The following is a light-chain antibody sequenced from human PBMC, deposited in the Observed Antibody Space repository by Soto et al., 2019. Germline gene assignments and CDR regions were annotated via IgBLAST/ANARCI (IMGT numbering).Light chain of an antibody. J-gene: IGLJ1*01. CDR3: SSYAGTAYV. Sequence: QSVLTQPPSVSAAPGQKVTISCSGSSSNIGNNYVSWYQQHPGKAPKLMIYEVTKRPSGVPDRFSGSKSGNTASLTVSGLQAEDEADYYCSSYAGTAYVFGTGTKVTVL. CDR2: EVT. CDR1: SSNIGNNY. V-gene: IGLV2-8*01.